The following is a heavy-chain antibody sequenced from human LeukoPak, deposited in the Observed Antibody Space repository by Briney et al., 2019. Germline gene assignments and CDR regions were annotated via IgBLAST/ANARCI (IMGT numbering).Heavy chain of an antibody. D-gene: IGHD6-13*01. CDR2: IKSDGSST. CDR1: GFTFSSYW. CDR3: ARAGSSSWYSNRFDP. Sequence: GGSQRLSCAASGFTFSSYWMHWVRQAPGKGQVWVSRIKSDGSSTSYADSVKGRFTISRDNAKNSLYLQMNSLRVEDTAVYYCARAGSSSWYSNRFDPWGQGTLVTVSS. V-gene: IGHV3-74*01. J-gene: IGHJ5*02.